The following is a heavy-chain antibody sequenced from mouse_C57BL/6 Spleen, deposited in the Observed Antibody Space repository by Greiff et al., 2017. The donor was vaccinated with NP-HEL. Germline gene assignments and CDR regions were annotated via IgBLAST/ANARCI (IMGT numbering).Heavy chain of an antibody. Sequence: VQLQQPGAELVMPGASVKLSCKASGYTFTSYWMHWVKQRPGQGLEWIGEIDPSDSYTNYNQKFKGKSTLTVDKSSSTAYMQLSSLTSEDSAVYYCARSGDYDAYYYAMDYWGQGTSVTVSS. J-gene: IGHJ4*01. CDR2: IDPSDSYT. CDR3: ARSGDYDAYYYAMDY. V-gene: IGHV1-69*01. CDR1: GYTFTSYW. D-gene: IGHD2-4*01.